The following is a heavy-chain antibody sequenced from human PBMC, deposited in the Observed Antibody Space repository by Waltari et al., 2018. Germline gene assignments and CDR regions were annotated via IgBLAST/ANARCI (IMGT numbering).Heavy chain of an antibody. D-gene: IGHD2-21*02. CDR1: GFLFTNYW. CDR3: VRPRTALFREGLNV. Sequence: EVNLVESGGGLVQPGGSLRLSCAASGFLFTNYWMSWVRQAPGKRPEWVAEIMKDGVYKDHLESVEGRFTSSRDNAKNSLYLEMNSLGVEDTAVYYCVRPRTALFREGLNVWGQGTQVIVSS. CDR2: IMKDGVYK. J-gene: IGHJ1*01. V-gene: IGHV3-7*01.